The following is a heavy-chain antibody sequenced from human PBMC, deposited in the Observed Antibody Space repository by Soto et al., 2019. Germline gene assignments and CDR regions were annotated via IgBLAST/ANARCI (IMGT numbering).Heavy chain of an antibody. J-gene: IGHJ4*02. V-gene: IGHV3-23*01. Sequence: GESLKISCAGSGFSFSTFAMNWVRQAPGKELEWVSAISGSGGSTYYADSVKGRFTISRDNSKNTLYLQMNSLRAEDTAVYYCAKEIRYYYDSSGDYWGQGTLVTVSS. CDR2: ISGSGGST. CDR3: AKEIRYYYDSSGDY. D-gene: IGHD3-22*01. CDR1: GFSFSTFA.